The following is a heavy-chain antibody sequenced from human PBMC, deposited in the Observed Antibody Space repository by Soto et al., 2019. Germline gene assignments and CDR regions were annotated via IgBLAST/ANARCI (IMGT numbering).Heavy chain of an antibody. CDR3: ARDPPEFHSAFDS. V-gene: IGHV6-1*01. CDR2: TYYRSKWLT. D-gene: IGHD3-10*01. Sequence: SQTLSLTCAISGDSVSSNTAAWNWIRQSPSRGLEWLGRTYYRSKWLTDYALSMKSRITVSPDTSRNQFSLQLTSVTPEDTGVYYCARDPPEFHSAFDSWGQGALVTVSS. J-gene: IGHJ4*02. CDR1: GDSVSSNTAA.